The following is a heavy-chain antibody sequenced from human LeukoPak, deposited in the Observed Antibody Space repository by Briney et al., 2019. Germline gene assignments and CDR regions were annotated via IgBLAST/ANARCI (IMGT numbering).Heavy chain of an antibody. Sequence: ASVKVSCKASGYTFTSYDINWVRQATGQGLEWMGWMNPNSGNTGYAQKFQGRVTMTRNTSISTAYMELSSLRSEDTAVYYCAKGPYYYDSSGYYFDYWGQGTLVTVSS. CDR2: MNPNSGNT. J-gene: IGHJ4*02. CDR3: AKGPYYYDSSGYYFDY. CDR1: GYTFTSYD. D-gene: IGHD3-22*01. V-gene: IGHV1-8*01.